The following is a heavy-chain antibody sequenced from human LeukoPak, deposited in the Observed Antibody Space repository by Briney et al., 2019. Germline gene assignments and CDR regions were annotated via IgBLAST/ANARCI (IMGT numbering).Heavy chain of an antibody. CDR1: GFTFSSYG. CDR3: ARDSREYYYGSGSYNYYYGMDV. J-gene: IGHJ6*04. CDR2: ISYDGSNK. D-gene: IGHD3-10*01. Sequence: GGSLRLSCAASGFTFSSYGMHWVRQAPGKGLEWVAVISYDGSNKYYADSVKGRFTISRDNSKNTLYLQMNSLRAEDTAVYYCARDSREYYYGSGSYNYYYGMDVWGKGTTVTVSS. V-gene: IGHV3-30*03.